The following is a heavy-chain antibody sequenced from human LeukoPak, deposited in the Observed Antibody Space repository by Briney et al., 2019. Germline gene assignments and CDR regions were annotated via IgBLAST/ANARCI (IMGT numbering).Heavy chain of an antibody. CDR3: AKDMRIKWELRFLEWLSYGMDV. J-gene: IGHJ6*02. CDR2: ISGNSGSI. CDR1: GFTFDDYA. Sequence: GGSLRLSCAASGFTFDDYAMHWVRQAPGKGLEWVSGISGNSGSIGYADSVKGRFTISRDNAKNSLYLQMNSLRAEDTALYYCAKDMRIKWELRFLEWLSYGMDVWGQGTTVTVSS. D-gene: IGHD3-3*01. V-gene: IGHV3-9*01.